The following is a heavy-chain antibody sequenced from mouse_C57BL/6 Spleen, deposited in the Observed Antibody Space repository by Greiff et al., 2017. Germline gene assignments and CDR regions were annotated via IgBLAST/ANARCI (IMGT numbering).Heavy chain of an antibody. D-gene: IGHD2-4*01. Sequence: VQLQQSGAELVRPGASVTLSCKASGYTFTDYEMHWVKQTPVHGLEWIGAIDPETGGTAYNQKFKGKAILTADKSSSTAYMELRSLTSEDSAVYYCTGTRLRRPWGTGTTVTVSS. CDR2: IDPETGGT. CDR3: TGTRLRRP. J-gene: IGHJ1*03. V-gene: IGHV1-15*01. CDR1: GYTFTDYE.